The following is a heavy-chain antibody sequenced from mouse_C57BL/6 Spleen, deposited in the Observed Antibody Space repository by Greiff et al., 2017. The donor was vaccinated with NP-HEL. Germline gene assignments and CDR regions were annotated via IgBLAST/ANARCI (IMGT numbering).Heavy chain of an antibody. CDR3: ARDGTGTGGYYFDY. V-gene: IGHV5-16*01. D-gene: IGHD4-1*01. Sequence: EVMLVESEGGLVQPGSSMKLSCTASGFTFSDYYMAWVRQVPEKGLEWVANINYDGSSTYYLDSLKSRFLISRDNAKNILYLQMSSLKSEDTATYYCARDGTGTGGYYFDYWGQGTTLTVSS. CDR1: GFTFSDYY. CDR2: INYDGSST. J-gene: IGHJ2*01.